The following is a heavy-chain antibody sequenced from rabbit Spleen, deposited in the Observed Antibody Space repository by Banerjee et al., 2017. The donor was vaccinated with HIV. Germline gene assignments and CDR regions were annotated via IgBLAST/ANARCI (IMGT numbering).Heavy chain of an antibody. Sequence: QQQLEESGGGLVKPGGTLTLTCTASGFSFSGGYWICWVRQAPGKGLEWIACINIVTGKSVYASWAKGRFIMSRTSSTTVTLQMTSLTVADTATYFCASGYSDVYFNLWGPGTLVTVS. V-gene: IGHV1S45*01. CDR3: ASGYSDVYFNL. J-gene: IGHJ4*01. CDR2: INIVTGKS. CDR1: GFSFSGGYW. D-gene: IGHD1-1*01.